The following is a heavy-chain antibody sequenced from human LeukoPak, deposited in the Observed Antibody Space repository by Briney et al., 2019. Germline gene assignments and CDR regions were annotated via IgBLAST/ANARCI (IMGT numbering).Heavy chain of an antibody. D-gene: IGHD3-3*01. V-gene: IGHV4-39*01. CDR1: GGSISSSSYY. CDR3: ARSHGGIFGAPGWGFDP. Sequence: SETLSLTCTVSGGSISSSSYYRGWIRQPPGKGLEWIGSIYYSGSTYYNPSLKSRVTISVDTSKNQFSLKLSSVTAADTAVYYCARSHGGIFGAPGWGFDPWGQGTLVTVSS. CDR2: IYYSGST. J-gene: IGHJ5*02.